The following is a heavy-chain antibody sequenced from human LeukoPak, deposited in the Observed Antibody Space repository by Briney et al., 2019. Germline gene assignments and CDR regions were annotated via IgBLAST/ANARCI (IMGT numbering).Heavy chain of an antibody. V-gene: IGHV3-30-3*01. CDR2: ISYDGSNK. CDR3: ARDWAAMGNLDY. CDR1: GFTFSNAW. J-gene: IGHJ4*02. Sequence: GGSLRLSCAASGFTFSNAWMSWVRQAPGKGLEWVAVISYDGSNKYYADSVKGRVTISRDNSKNTLYLQMNSLRAEDTAVYYCARDWAAMGNLDYWGQGTLVTVSS. D-gene: IGHD5-18*01.